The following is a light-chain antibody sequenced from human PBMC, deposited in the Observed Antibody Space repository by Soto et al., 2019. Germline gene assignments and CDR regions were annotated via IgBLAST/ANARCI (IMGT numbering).Light chain of an antibody. V-gene: IGLV2-14*01. Sequence: QSALTQPDSVSGSPGQSITISCTGTSSDVGGYNYVSWYQQHPGKAPKLMIFEVSSRPSGVSNRFSGSKSGNTASLTISGLQDEDEADYFCSSYTITTALVFGTGTKVTVL. CDR3: SSYTITTALV. J-gene: IGLJ1*01. CDR1: SSDVGGYNY. CDR2: EVS.